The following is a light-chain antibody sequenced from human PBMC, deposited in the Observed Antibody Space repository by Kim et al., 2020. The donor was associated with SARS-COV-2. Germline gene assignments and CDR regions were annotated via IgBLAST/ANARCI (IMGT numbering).Light chain of an antibody. CDR2: GAS. J-gene: IGKJ1*01. CDR1: QSVSTTS. V-gene: IGKV3-20*01. Sequence: DIVLTQSPGTLSLSPGERATLSCRASQSVSTTSLAWYQQKPGQTPRLLIYGASSRATGISDRFSGTGSGTDFTLTISRLEPEDFAVYYCQQYGSSPWTFGQGTKVDIK. CDR3: QQYGSSPWT.